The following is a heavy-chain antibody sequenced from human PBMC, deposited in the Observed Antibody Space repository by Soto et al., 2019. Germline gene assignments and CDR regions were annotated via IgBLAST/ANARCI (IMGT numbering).Heavy chain of an antibody. CDR3: ARERKSIVGVEPFDY. J-gene: IGHJ4*02. V-gene: IGHV1-69*12. D-gene: IGHD1-26*01. CDR1: GGTFSSYA. CDR2: IIPIFGTA. Sequence: QVQPVQSGAEVKKPGSSVKVSCKASGGTFSSYAISWVRQAPGQGLEWMGGIIPIFGTANYAQKFQGRVTITADESTSTAYMELSSLRSEDTAVYYCARERKSIVGVEPFDYWGQGTLVTVSS.